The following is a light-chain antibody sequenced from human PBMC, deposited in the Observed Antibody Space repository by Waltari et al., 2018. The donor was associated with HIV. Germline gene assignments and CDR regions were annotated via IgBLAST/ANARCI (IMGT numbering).Light chain of an antibody. CDR3: FSYAGNNFLL. V-gene: IGLV2-8*01. J-gene: IGLJ2*01. CDR1: SSDFGLYNF. Sequence: QSALTQPPSASGSPGQSVTISCAGTSSDFGLYNFFPWYQHHPGKAPKLMISGVSRRPSGVPDRFSGSKSGNTASLTVSGLQADDEATYYCFSYAGNNFLLFGGGTKLTVL. CDR2: GVS.